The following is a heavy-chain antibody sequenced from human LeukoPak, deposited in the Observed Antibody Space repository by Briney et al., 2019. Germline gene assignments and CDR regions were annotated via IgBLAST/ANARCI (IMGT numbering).Heavy chain of an antibody. D-gene: IGHD3-3*01. J-gene: IGHJ4*02. CDR1: GFTFSDYY. CDR3: ARASRSERFLEWLSYYFEY. V-gene: IGHV3-11*04. CDR2: ISSSGSTI. Sequence: PGGSLRLSCAASGFTFSDYYMSWIRQAPGKGLEWVSYISSSGSTIYYADSVKGRFTISRDNAKNSLYLQMNSLRAEDTAVYYCARASRSERFLEWLSYYFEYWGQGTLVTVSS.